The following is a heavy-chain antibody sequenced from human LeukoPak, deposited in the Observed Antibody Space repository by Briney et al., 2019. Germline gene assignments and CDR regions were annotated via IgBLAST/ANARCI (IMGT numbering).Heavy chain of an antibody. CDR1: GFTFSSYG. Sequence: PGRSLRLSCAASGFTFSSYGMHWVRQAPGKGLEWVAVISYDGSNKYYADSVKGRFTISRDNSKNTLYLQMNSLRAEDTALYYCCKSSPAAVYYFDYWGQGTLVTVSS. V-gene: IGHV3-30*18. J-gene: IGHJ4*02. CDR3: CKSSPAAVYYFDY. D-gene: IGHD6-13*01. CDR2: ISYDGSNK.